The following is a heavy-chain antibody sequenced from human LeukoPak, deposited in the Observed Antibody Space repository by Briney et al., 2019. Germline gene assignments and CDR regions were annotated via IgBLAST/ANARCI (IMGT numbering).Heavy chain of an antibody. D-gene: IGHD5-18*01. J-gene: IGHJ4*02. CDR1: GFTVSSNY. Sequence: GGSLRLSSAASGFTVSSNYMSWVRQAPGKGLEWVSVIYSGGSTYYADSVKGRFTISRDNPKNTLYLQMNSLSAEDTAVYYCAKGSDMAYYFDYWGQGTLVTVSS. CDR3: AKGSDMAYYFDY. CDR2: IYSGGST. V-gene: IGHV3-53*01.